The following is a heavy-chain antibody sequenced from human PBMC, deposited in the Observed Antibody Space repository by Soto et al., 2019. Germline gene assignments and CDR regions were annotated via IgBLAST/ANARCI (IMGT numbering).Heavy chain of an antibody. D-gene: IGHD2-15*01. J-gene: IGHJ6*03. CDR3: ALREMGCSGGSCYSLHYYYYYMDV. CDR1: GFIFSSYA. Sequence: EVQLLESGGGLVQPGGSLRLSCAASGFIFSSYAVSWVRQAPGKGLEWVSAISGSGGSTYYADSVKGRFTISRDNSKNTLYLKMNSLRAEDTAVYYCALREMGCSGGSCYSLHYYYYYMDVWGNGTTVTVSS. CDR2: ISGSGGST. V-gene: IGHV3-23*01.